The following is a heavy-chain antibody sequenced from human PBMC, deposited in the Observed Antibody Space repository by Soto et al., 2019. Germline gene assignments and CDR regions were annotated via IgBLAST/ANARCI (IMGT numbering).Heavy chain of an antibody. CDR1: GFTFSSYA. Sequence: GGSLRLSCAASGFTFSSYAMHWVRQAPGKGLEWVAVISYDGSNKYYADSVKGRFTISRDNSKNTLYLQMNSLRAEDTAVYYCARDPDRGYDIIESDYWGQGTLVTVSS. CDR2: ISYDGSNK. V-gene: IGHV3-30-3*01. CDR3: ARDPDRGYDIIESDY. D-gene: IGHD3-22*01. J-gene: IGHJ4*02.